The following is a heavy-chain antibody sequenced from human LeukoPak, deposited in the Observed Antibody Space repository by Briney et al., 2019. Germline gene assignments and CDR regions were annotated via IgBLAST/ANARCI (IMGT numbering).Heavy chain of an antibody. D-gene: IGHD3-16*02. CDR2: ISSGGSTI. V-gene: IGHV3-11*04. J-gene: IGHJ5*02. CDR3: ASSYDYVWGSYRPNWFDP. CDR1: GFIFSDYY. Sequence: PGGSLRLSCAASGFIFSDYYMSWIRQAPGKGLEWVSYISSGGSTIYFADSVKGRFTISRDNAKNSLYLQMNSLRAEDTAVYYCASSYDYVWGSYRPNWFDPWGQGTLVTVSS.